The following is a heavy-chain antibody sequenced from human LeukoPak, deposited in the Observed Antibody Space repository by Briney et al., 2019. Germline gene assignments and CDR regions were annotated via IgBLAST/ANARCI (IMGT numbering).Heavy chain of an antibody. V-gene: IGHV1-18*01. CDR3: ASRSGSTPYYIDY. Sequence: ASVKVSCKVSGYTFTSNGMSWVRQAPGQGLEWMGWISTYNGNTNYAQKFQGRVTMTTDTSTSTAYMELRSLRPDDTAVYYCASRSGSTPYYIDYWGQGTLVTVSS. D-gene: IGHD3-3*01. CDR2: ISTYNGNT. CDR1: GYTFTSNG. J-gene: IGHJ4*01.